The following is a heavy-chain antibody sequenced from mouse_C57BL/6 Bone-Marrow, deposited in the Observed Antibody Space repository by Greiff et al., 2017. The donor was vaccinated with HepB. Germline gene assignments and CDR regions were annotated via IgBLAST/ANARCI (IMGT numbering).Heavy chain of an antibody. CDR1: GFNIKDDY. Sequence: EVKVVESGAELVRPGASVKLSCTASGFNIKDDYMHWVKQRPEQGLEWIGWIDPENGDTEYASKFQGKATITADTSSNTAYLQLSSLTSEDTAVYYCTTLLRSWFAYWGQGTLVTVSA. D-gene: IGHD1-1*01. CDR3: TTLLRSWFAY. J-gene: IGHJ3*01. CDR2: IDPENGDT. V-gene: IGHV14-4*01.